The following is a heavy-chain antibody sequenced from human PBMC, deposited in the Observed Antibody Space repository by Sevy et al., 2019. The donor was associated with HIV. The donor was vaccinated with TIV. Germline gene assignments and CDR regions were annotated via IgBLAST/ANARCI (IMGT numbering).Heavy chain of an antibody. CDR3: AGDVYITGTRGNYYYYYGMDV. V-gene: IGHV1-18*01. CDR2: ISAYNGNT. D-gene: IGHD1-7*01. CDR1: GYTFTSYG. J-gene: IGHJ6*02. Sequence: ASVKVSCKASGYTFTSYGISWVRQAPGQGLEWMGWISAYNGNTNYAQKLQGRVTMTTDTSTSTAYMELRSLGSDDTAVYYCAGDVYITGTRGNYYYYYGMDVWGQGTTVTVSS.